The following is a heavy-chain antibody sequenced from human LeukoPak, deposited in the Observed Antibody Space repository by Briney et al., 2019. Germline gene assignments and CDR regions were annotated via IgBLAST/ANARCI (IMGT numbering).Heavy chain of an antibody. CDR2: ISSSGDTR. D-gene: IGHD6-19*01. J-gene: IGHJ4*02. CDR3: ATLTVASTFDY. V-gene: IGHV3-48*03. Sequence: PGGSLRLSCAASEFAFSVYEMYWVRQAPGKGLERVSYISSSGDTRYYADSVKGRFTISRDNAKNSLYLQMNSLRAEDTAVYYCATLTVASTFDYWGQGALVTVSS. CDR1: EFAFSVYE.